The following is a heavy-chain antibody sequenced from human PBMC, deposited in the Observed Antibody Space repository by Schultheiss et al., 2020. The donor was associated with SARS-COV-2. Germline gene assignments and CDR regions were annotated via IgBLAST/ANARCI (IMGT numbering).Heavy chain of an antibody. CDR1: GGSVSSGSYY. D-gene: IGHD2-2*01. Sequence: SETLSLTCTVSGGSVSSGSYYWSWIRQPPGKGLEWIGYIYYSGSTNYNPSLKSRVTISVDTSKNQFSLKLSSVTAADTAVYYCARDHCSSTSCYPDYWGQGTLVTVSS. V-gene: IGHV4-61*01. CDR3: ARDHCSSTSCYPDY. J-gene: IGHJ4*02. CDR2: IYYSGST.